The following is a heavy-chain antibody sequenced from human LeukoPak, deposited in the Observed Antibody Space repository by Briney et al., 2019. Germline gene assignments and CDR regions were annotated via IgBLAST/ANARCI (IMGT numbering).Heavy chain of an antibody. V-gene: IGHV4-59*01. J-gene: IGHJ4*02. CDR2: IYYSGST. D-gene: IGHD5-24*01. Sequence: SETLSLTCTVSGGSLSSYYWSWIRQPPGKGLEWIGYIYYSGSTNYNPSLKSRVTISVDTSKNQFSLKLSSVTAADTAVYYCARGGGYNSPFDYWGQGTLVTVSS. CDR3: ARGGGYNSPFDY. CDR1: GGSLSSYY.